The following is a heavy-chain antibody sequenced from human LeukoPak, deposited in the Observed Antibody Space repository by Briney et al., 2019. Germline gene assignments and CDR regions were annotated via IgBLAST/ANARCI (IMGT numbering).Heavy chain of an antibody. D-gene: IGHD2-21*02. CDR1: GGSISSGSYY. CDR2: IYTSGST. Sequence: SETLSLTCTVSGGSISSGSYYWSRIRQPAGKGLEWIGRIYTSGSTNYNPSPRSRVTISVDTSKNQFSLKLSSVTAADTAVYYCARAYCGGDCSVDYWGQGTLVTVSS. V-gene: IGHV4-61*02. J-gene: IGHJ4*02. CDR3: ARAYCGGDCSVDY.